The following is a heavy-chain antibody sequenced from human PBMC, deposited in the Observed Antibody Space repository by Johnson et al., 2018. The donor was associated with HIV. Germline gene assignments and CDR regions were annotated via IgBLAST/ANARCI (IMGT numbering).Heavy chain of an antibody. Sequence: VQLVESGGGVVQPGRSLRLSCAASGFTFSSYWMSWVRQAPGKGLEWVSVIYSGGSTYYADSVKGRFTISSDNSKNTLYLQMNSLRAEDTAVYYCARDRSENAFDIWGQGTMVTVSS. J-gene: IGHJ3*02. CDR1: GFTFSSYW. CDR2: IYSGGST. V-gene: IGHV3-66*01. CDR3: ARDRSENAFDI.